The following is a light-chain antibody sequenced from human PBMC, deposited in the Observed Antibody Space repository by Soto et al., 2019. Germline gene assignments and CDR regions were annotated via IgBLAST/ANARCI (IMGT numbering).Light chain of an antibody. CDR2: DVN. CDR3: SSYTSSSSYV. CDR1: SSDVGSYNY. J-gene: IGLJ1*01. Sequence: QSALTQPASVSGSPGQSITISCTRTSSDVGSYNYVSWYQQHPGKAPKLMIYDVNNRPSGVSNRFSGSKSGNTAALTISGLQAEDEADYYYSSYTSSSSYVFGTGTKVTVL. V-gene: IGLV2-14*01.